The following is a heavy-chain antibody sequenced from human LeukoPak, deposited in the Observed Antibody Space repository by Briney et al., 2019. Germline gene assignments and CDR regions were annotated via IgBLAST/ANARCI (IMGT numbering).Heavy chain of an antibody. J-gene: IGHJ4*02. CDR3: AKDLGGGSGWNFDY. D-gene: IGHD6-19*01. CDR1: GFTFSNYA. Sequence: GGSLRLSCAASGFTFSNYAMSWVRQAPGKGLEWVSGISSSGGRTFYADSVKGRFTISRDNSLNTLYMQMNSLRAEDTAVYYCAKDLGGGSGWNFDYWGQGSLVTVSS. V-gene: IGHV3-23*01. CDR2: ISSSGGRT.